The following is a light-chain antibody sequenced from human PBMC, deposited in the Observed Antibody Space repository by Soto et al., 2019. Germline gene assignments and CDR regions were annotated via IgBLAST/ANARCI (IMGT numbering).Light chain of an antibody. V-gene: IGKV3-15*01. Sequence: EIVMTQSPDTLSVSPGERATLSCRASQSVSDRVVWYQQKSGQAPSLLIYAASTRAAGVPARFSGSGSETEFTLTISSLQSEDFAVYFCQQYADWPKTFGQGTKVDIK. CDR1: QSVSDR. CDR2: AAS. J-gene: IGKJ1*01. CDR3: QQYADWPKT.